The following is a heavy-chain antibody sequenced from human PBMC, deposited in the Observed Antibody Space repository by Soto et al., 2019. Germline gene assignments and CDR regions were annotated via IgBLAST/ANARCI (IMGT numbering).Heavy chain of an antibody. J-gene: IGHJ4*02. D-gene: IGHD6-13*01. CDR2: ISYDGGNK. CDR1: GFTFSSYG. CDR3: AKGDRIAVAGHFDY. Sequence: QVQLVESGGGVVQPGRSLRLSCAASGFTFSSYGMHWVRHAPGKGLEWVAVISYDGGNKYYADSVKGRFTISRDNSKNPVDLQMNSLRAEDTAVYYWAKGDRIAVAGHFDYWGQGTLVTVSS. V-gene: IGHV3-30*18.